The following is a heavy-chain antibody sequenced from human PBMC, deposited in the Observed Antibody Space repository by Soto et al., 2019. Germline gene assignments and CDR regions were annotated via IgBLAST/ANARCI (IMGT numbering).Heavy chain of an antibody. V-gene: IGHV3-30*03. CDR2: ISYDGSNK. CDR1: GFTFSSDG. CDR3: ATTVVAATWDYYGMDV. D-gene: IGHD2-15*01. J-gene: IGHJ6*02. Sequence: QVQLVESGGGVVQPGRSLRLSCAASGFTFSSDGMHWVRQAPGKGLEGVAVISYDGSNKYYADSVKGRFTISRDNSKNTLYLQMNSLRAEDTAVYYCATTVVAATWDYYGMDVWGQGTTVTVSS.